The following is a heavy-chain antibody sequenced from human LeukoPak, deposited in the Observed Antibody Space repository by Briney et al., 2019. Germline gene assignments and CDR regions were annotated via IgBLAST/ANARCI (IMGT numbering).Heavy chain of an antibody. Sequence: GGSLRLSCAASGFTFSSYEMNWVRQAPGKGLEWVSSISSSSSYIYYADSVKGRFTISRDNAKNSLYLQMNSLRAEDTAVYYCARAPRGYYYYYYMDVWGKGTTVTVSS. D-gene: IGHD3-10*01. V-gene: IGHV3-21*01. CDR1: GFTFSSYE. CDR3: ARAPRGYYYYYYMDV. CDR2: ISSSSSYI. J-gene: IGHJ6*03.